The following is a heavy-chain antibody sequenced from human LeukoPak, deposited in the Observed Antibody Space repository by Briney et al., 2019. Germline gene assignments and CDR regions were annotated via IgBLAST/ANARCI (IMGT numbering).Heavy chain of an antibody. J-gene: IGHJ4*02. D-gene: IGHD6-19*01. CDR2: ISSRSSYI. V-gene: IGHV3-21*01. Sequence: GGSLRLSCAASGFTFSSYEMNWVRQAPGKGLEWVSSISSRSSYIYYADSVKVRFTISRDNAKNSLYLQMNSLRAEDTAVYYCARDPSGWYFVDYWGQGTLVTVSS. CDR1: GFTFSSYE. CDR3: ARDPSGWYFVDY.